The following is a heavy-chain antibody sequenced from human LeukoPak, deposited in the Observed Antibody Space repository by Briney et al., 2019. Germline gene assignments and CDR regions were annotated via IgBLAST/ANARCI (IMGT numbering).Heavy chain of an antibody. CDR2: IYPGDSDT. CDR3: GDFIAAGGSWSYFDL. CDR1: GYSFTSYW. D-gene: IGHD6-13*01. J-gene: IGHJ2*01. V-gene: IGHV5-51*01. Sequence: GESLKISCKGSGYSFTSYWIAWVRQMPGKGLELMGIIYPGDSDTRYSPSFQGQVTISADTSISTAYLQWSSLKASGTAMYYCGDFIAAGGSWSYFDLWGRGTLVTVSS.